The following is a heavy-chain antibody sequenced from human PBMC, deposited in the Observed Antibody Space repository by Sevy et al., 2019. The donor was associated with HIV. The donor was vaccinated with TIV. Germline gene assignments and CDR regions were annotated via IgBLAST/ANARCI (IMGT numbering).Heavy chain of an antibody. CDR2: ISWDGGST. V-gene: IGHV3-43*01. D-gene: IGHD6-19*01. Sequence: GGSLRVSCAASGFTFDDYTMHWVRQAPGKGLEWVSLISWDGGSTYYADSVKGRFTISRDNSKNSLYLQMNSLRTEDTALYYCAKDIAVASNYGMDVWGQGTTVTVSS. CDR1: GFTFDDYT. J-gene: IGHJ6*02. CDR3: AKDIAVASNYGMDV.